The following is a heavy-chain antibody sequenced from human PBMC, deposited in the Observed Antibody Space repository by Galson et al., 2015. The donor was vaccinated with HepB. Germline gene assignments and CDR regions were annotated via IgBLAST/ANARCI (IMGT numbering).Heavy chain of an antibody. CDR1: GYSFTSYW. Sequence: QSGAEVKKPGESLRISCKGSGYSFTSYWISWVRQMPGKGLEWMGRIDPSDSYTNYSPSFQGHVTISADKSISTAYLQWSSLKASDTAMYYCARHQSTIRGGVLTDWFDPWGQGTLVTVSS. J-gene: IGHJ5*02. V-gene: IGHV5-10-1*01. CDR2: IDPSDSYT. D-gene: IGHD4/OR15-4a*01. CDR3: ARHQSTIRGGVLTDWFDP.